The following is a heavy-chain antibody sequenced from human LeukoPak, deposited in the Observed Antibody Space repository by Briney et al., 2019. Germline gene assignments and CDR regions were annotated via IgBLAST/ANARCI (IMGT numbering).Heavy chain of an antibody. V-gene: IGHV1-2*02. CDR1: GYTFTGYY. J-gene: IGHJ5*02. Sequence: ASVTVSFKASGYTFTGYYIHWVRQAPGQGLEWMGWINPNSGGTNYAQKFQGRVTMTRDTSISTAYMELSRLRSDDTAVYYCARGGGGILGWFDPWGQGTLVTVSS. D-gene: IGHD3-16*01. CDR3: ARGGGGILGWFDP. CDR2: INPNSGGT.